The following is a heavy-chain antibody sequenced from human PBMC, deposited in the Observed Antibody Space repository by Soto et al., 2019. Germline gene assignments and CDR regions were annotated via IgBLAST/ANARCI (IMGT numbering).Heavy chain of an antibody. V-gene: IGHV3-30*18. CDR1: GFTFNSYG. D-gene: IGHD3-16*01. CDR2: ISYDVYDK. J-gene: IGHJ6*02. CDR3: AKDRGQFGNYYGMDV. Sequence: QVQLVESGGGVVQPGRSLRLSCAASGFTFNSYGMHWVRQAPGKGLQWVAVISYDVYDKYYVDSLKGRFTISRDNSKNTLYLQMDSLRAEDTGVYYCAKDRGQFGNYYGMDVWVQGTTVTVSS.